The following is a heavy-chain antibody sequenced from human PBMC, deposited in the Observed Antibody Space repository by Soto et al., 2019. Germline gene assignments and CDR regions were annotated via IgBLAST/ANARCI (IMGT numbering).Heavy chain of an antibody. J-gene: IGHJ4*02. V-gene: IGHV5-51*01. CDR3: ARPLHSSGYYDY. CDR2: IYPGDSDT. Sequence: GESLKISCKGSGYKFSSYWIGWVRQTPGKGLEWMAIIYPGDSDTRHSPSFQGQVTISADKSISTAYLQWSSLKASDTAMYYCARPLHSSGYYDYWGQGTLVTVSS. CDR1: GYKFSSYW. D-gene: IGHD3-22*01.